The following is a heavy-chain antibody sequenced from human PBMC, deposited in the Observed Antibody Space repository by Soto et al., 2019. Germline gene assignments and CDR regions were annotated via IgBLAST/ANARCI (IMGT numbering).Heavy chain of an antibody. CDR2: IYPGDSDT. V-gene: IGHV5-51*01. CDR3: ARHSYYYDSSGYSLYLQH. J-gene: IGHJ1*01. CDR1: GYSFTSYW. Sequence: GESLKISCKGSGYSFTSYWIGWVRQMPGKGLEWMGIIYPGDSDTRYSPSFQGQVTISADKSISTAYLQWSSLKASDTAMYYCARHSYYYDSSGYSLYLQHWGQGTLVTVSS. D-gene: IGHD3-22*01.